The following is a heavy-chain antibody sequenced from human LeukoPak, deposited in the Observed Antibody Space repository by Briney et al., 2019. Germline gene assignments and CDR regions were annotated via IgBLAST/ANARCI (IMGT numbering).Heavy chain of an antibody. CDR2: ISGSGGNT. J-gene: IGHJ4*02. CDR1: GFTYSNYA. D-gene: IGHD3-22*01. V-gene: IGHV3-23*01. Sequence: GGSLRLSCAASGFTYSNYAMNWVRQAPGKGLEWVSSISGSGGNTHYADSVKGRFTISRDNSKNTLDLQMNSLTVEDTALYYCAKDFNYYDSSGSFDYWGQGTLVTVSS. CDR3: AKDFNYYDSSGSFDY.